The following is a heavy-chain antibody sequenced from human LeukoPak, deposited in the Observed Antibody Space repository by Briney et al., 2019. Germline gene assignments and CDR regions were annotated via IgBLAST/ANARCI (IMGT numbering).Heavy chain of an antibody. D-gene: IGHD3-22*01. CDR1: GFTFSSYW. Sequence: GGSLRLSCAASGFTFSSYWMHWVRQAPGKGLEWVSYISSSGSAKYYADSVQGRFTISRDNARDSLDLQMNSLRGEDTAVYYCVRAAHYDSSGFYRPDYWGQGTLVTVSS. V-gene: IGHV3-48*04. CDR2: ISSSGSAK. J-gene: IGHJ4*02. CDR3: VRAAHYDSSGFYRPDY.